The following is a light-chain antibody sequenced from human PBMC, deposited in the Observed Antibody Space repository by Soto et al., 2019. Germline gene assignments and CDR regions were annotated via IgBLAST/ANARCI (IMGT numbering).Light chain of an antibody. J-gene: IGKJ5*01. V-gene: IGKV3-15*01. CDR1: QSVSNN. CDR3: LQYNSWPPIT. CDR2: GSS. Sequence: EVVMTQSPATLSVSPGERATLSCRASQSVSNNLAWYQQKPGQAPRLLVYGSSSRATDIPARFSGSGSGTDFTLTISSLQSEDFAVYYCLQYNSWPPITFRQCTRLEIK.